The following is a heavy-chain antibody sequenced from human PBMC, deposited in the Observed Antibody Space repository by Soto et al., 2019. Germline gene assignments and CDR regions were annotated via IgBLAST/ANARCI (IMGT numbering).Heavy chain of an antibody. J-gene: IGHJ5*02. D-gene: IGHD3-16*02. CDR2: IYYIGRT. CDR1: DSISTYY. V-gene: IGHV4-59*01. CDR3: ARARLSRTWWFDP. Sequence: SETLSLTCNVDSISTYYWNWIRRPPGKGLEWIGYIYYIGRTNYNPSLRSRVTISIDTSKNQFSLKLSSVTAADTAVYYCARARLSRTWWFDPWGPGTLGTGSS.